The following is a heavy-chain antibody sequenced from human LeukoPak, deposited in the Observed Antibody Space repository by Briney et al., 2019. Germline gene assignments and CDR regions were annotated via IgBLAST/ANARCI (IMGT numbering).Heavy chain of an antibody. CDR3: ARDRPDIVVVPAAIVLGAFDI. CDR1: GGSISSSSYY. V-gene: IGHV4-39*07. J-gene: IGHJ3*02. D-gene: IGHD2-2*02. Sequence: SETLSLTCTVSGGSISSSSYYWGWIRQPPGKGLEWIGSIYYSGSTYYNPSLKSRVTISVDTSKNQFSLKLSSVTAADTAVYYCARDRPDIVVVPAAIVLGAFDIWGQGTMVTVSS. CDR2: IYYSGST.